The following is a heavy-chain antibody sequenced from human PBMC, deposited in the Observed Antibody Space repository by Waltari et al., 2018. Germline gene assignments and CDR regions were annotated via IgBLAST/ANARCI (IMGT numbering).Heavy chain of an antibody. CDR2: VGPKDGET. CDR3: SRSGSDDWFDP. V-gene: IGHV1-69-2*01. D-gene: IGHD2-15*01. CDR1: GDTFTAYY. Sequence: EVQLLQSGAEVKKPGATVKISCKSSGDTFTAYYIHCVKQTPGKGLEWMGRVGPKDGETIYAEKFQDRVTISADTSTDTVYMIMNGLRFDDTALYFCSRSGSDDWFDPWGRGTPVTVVS. J-gene: IGHJ5*02.